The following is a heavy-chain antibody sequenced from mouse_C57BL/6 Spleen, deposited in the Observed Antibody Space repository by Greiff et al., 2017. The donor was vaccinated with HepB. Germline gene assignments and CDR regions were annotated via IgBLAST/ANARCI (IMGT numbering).Heavy chain of an antibody. J-gene: IGHJ2*01. CDR3: ARDGEKYYFDY. V-gene: IGHV1-64*01. CDR1: GYTFTSYW. Sequence: QVQLQQPGAELVKPGASVKLSCKASGYTFTSYWMHWVKQRPGQGLEWIGMIHPNSGSTNYNEKFKSKATLTVDKSSSTAYMQLSSLTSEDSAVYYCARDGEKYYFDYWGQSTTLTVSS. CDR2: IHPNSGST.